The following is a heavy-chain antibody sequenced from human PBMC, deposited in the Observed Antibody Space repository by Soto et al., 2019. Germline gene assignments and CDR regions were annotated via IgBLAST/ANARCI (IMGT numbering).Heavy chain of an antibody. Sequence: KVSCQGSPCAFTTHFIIWVRWGTGRGFEWLRWISAYNGDTKYAQLFLDRVSMTTDTSTATAYIELRSLRFDDTAIYFCARTHWQSDHLEGFEFWGQGTPVPVSS. CDR2: ISAYNGDT. J-gene: IGHJ4*02. D-gene: IGHD1-1*01. V-gene: IGHV1-18*01. CDR3: ARTHWQSDHLEGFEF. CDR1: PCAFTTHF.